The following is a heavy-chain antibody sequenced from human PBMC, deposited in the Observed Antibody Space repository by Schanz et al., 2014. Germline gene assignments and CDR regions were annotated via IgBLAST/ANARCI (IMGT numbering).Heavy chain of an antibody. CDR1: GFTASSHS. CDR3: AKGRFGELSAFDI. D-gene: IGHD3-10*01. CDR2: VSRSTPDI. J-gene: IGHJ3*02. Sequence: EVQLVESGGGLVKPGGSLRLSCGVSGFTASSHSMNWVRQAPGKGLEWVSYVSRSTPDIYYADSVKGRFTMSRDNAKNSVLLQMNSLRAEDTAVYYCAKGRFGELSAFDIWGQGTMVTVSS. V-gene: IGHV3-21*02.